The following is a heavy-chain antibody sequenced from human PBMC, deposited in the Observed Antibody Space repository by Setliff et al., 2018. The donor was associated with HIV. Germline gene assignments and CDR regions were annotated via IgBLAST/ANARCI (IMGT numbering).Heavy chain of an antibody. J-gene: IGHJ4*02. CDR3: ARDLATVTVPPGPDDY. D-gene: IGHD4-17*01. CDR2: IYYSGRT. CDR1: GYSISSGYY. Sequence: SETLSLTCTVSGYSISSGYYWGWIRQPPGKGLEWIGSIYYSGRTYYNPSLRSRVTISVDTSKNQFSLKLSSVTAADTAVYYCARDLATVTVPPGPDDYWGQGTLVTVSS. V-gene: IGHV4-38-2*02.